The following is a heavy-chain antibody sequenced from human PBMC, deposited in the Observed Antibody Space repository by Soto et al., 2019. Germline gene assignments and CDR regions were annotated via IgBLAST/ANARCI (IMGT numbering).Heavy chain of an antibody. CDR1: GFPFSSYA. D-gene: IGHD3-22*01. CDR3: AKDRQRTYYSDTSGYYRYDK. V-gene: IGHV3-23*01. J-gene: IGHJ4*02. Sequence: VDLLESGGDLVQPGGSLRLSCATSGFPFSSYAMSWVRQAPGKGLEWVSAISGNGDDTYYAASVRGRFAISRELRTSTLYLHMTSLRAEDTAFYYCAKDRQRTYYSDTSGYYRYDKWGQGTLVTVST. CDR2: ISGNGDDT.